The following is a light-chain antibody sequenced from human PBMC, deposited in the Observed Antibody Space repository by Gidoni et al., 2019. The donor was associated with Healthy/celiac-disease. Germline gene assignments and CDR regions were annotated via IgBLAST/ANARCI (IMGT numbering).Light chain of an antibody. CDR1: SSDVGGYNY. Sequence: QSALTQPPSASGSPGQSVTISCTGTSSDVGGYNYVSWYQQHPGKAPKLIIYEVTKWPSGVPDRFSGSKSGNTASLTVSGLQAEDEADYYCSSYAGSKNVVFGGGTKLTVL. CDR2: EVT. J-gene: IGLJ2*01. CDR3: SSYAGSKNVV. V-gene: IGLV2-8*01.